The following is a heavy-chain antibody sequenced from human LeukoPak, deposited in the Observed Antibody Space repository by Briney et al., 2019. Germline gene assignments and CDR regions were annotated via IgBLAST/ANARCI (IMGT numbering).Heavy chain of an antibody. V-gene: IGHV1-69*13. Sequence: GASVKGSCKASGGTFSSYAISWVRQAPGQGLEWMGGIIPIFGTANYAQKFQGRVTITADESTSTAYMELSSLRSEDTAVYYCARSAWIQLWLDYWGQGTLVTVSS. D-gene: IGHD5-18*01. CDR1: GGTFSSYA. CDR3: ARSAWIQLWLDY. J-gene: IGHJ4*02. CDR2: IIPIFGTA.